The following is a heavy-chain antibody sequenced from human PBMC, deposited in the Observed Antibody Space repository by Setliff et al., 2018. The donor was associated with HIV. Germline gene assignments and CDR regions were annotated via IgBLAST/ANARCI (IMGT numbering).Heavy chain of an antibody. CDR3: ARIRSDYDSGFDQ. CDR2: IYYSGST. D-gene: IGHD5-12*01. V-gene: IGHV4-39*07. Sequence: KTSETLSLTCSVFGGSLSRSNYYWGWIRQPPGKRLVWIGSIYYSGSTNYNPSLKSRVTISVDKSKNQVSLKLSSVTAADAALYYCARIRSDYDSGFDQWGQGTLVAVSS. J-gene: IGHJ4*02. CDR1: GGSLSRSNYY.